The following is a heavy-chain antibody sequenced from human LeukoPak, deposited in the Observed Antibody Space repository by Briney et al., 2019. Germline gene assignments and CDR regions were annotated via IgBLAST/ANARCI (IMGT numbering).Heavy chain of an antibody. CDR1: GFTFSSYA. CDR3: AREGRIAVEVHYYYYMDV. V-gene: IGHV3-30-3*01. D-gene: IGHD6-19*01. J-gene: IGHJ6*03. CDR2: IPYDGSNK. Sequence: PGGSLRLSCAASGFTFSSYAMHWVRQAPGKGLEWVAVIPYDGSNKYYADSVKGRFTISRDNSKNTLYLQMNSLRAEDTAVCYCAREGRIAVEVHYYYYMDVWGKGTTVTVSS.